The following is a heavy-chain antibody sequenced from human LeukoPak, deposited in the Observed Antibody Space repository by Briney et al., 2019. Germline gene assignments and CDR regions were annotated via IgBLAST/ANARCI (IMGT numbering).Heavy chain of an antibody. CDR1: GGSISSGDYY. J-gene: IGHJ5*02. V-gene: IGHV4-61*08. CDR3: ARGLYYYDSSGYL. CDR2: IYYSGST. Sequence: TPSETLSLTCTVSGGSISSGDYYWSWIRQPPGKGLEWIGYIYYSGSTNYNPSLKSRVTISVDTSKNQFSLKLSSVTAADTAVYYCARGLYYYDSSGYLWGQGTLVTVSS. D-gene: IGHD3-22*01.